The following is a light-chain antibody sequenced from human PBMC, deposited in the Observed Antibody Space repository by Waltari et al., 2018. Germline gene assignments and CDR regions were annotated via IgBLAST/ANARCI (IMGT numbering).Light chain of an antibody. CDR3: QQANNVPLA. CDR2: GAT. Sequence: DIQMTQSPSSVSPSVGARVTITRRAIQGISSWLAWYQQRPGKAPKMLIYGATSVQSGVPSRFSGSGSGTDFTLTISSLQPEDFATYYCQQANNVPLAFGGGTKVEIK. CDR1: QGISSW. V-gene: IGKV1-12*01. J-gene: IGKJ4*01.